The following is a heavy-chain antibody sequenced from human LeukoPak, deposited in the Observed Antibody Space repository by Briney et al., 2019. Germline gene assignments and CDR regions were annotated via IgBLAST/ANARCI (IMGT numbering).Heavy chain of an antibody. CDR1: GGFISSYF. CDR2: SYHRGST. CDR3: TRDRELGY. J-gene: IGHJ4*02. D-gene: IGHD1-1*01. V-gene: IGHV4-59*01. Sequence: SETLSLTCTVSGGFISSYFWGWIRQSPGKGLEWIGWSYHRGSTSYNSSLKSRVAISVDTSKNQFSLKLSSVTAADTAVYYCTRDRELGYWGQGALVTVSS.